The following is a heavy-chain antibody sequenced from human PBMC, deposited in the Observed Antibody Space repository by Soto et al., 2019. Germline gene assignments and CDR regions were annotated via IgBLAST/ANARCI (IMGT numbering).Heavy chain of an antibody. Sequence: QVTLKESGPVLVKPTETLTLTCTVSGVSLSNARMGVSWIRQPPGKALEWLAHIFSNDEKPYSTSLKSRLTSSKDTSKSQVVLTMTNMDPVDTATYYCARIPRYSSSWYGMDVWGQGTTVTVS. V-gene: IGHV2-26*01. D-gene: IGHD6-13*01. CDR1: GVSLSNARMG. J-gene: IGHJ6*02. CDR3: ARIPRYSSSWYGMDV. CDR2: IFSNDEK.